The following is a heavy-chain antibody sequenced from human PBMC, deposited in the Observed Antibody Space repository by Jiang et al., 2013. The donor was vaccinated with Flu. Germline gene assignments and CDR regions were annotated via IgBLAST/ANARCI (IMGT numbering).Heavy chain of an antibody. D-gene: IGHD4-23*01. V-gene: IGHV1-2*02. J-gene: IGHJ4*02. Sequence: HFGAEVKKPGASVKVSCKASGYTFTGYYIHWVRQAPGQGLEWMGWINPNSGDTNYVQKFQGRVTMTRDTSISTAFMEMSRLKSDDTAIYYCARDRVYGDNALDYWGQGTLVTVSS. CDR1: GYTFTGYY. CDR2: INPNSGDT. CDR3: ARDRVYGDNALDY.